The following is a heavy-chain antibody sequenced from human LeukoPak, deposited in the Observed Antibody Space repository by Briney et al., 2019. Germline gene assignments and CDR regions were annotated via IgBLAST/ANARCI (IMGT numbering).Heavy chain of an antibody. CDR3: AKAHLRFVYYFDY. V-gene: IGHV3-23*01. D-gene: IGHD3-10*01. CDR2: ISGSGGST. CDR1: GFTFSSYG. J-gene: IGHJ4*02. Sequence: GGSLRLSCAASGFTFSSYGMHWVRQAPGKGLEWVSAISGSGGSTYYADSVKGRFTISRDNSKNTLYLQMNSLRAEDTAVYYCAKAHLRFVYYFDYWGQGTLVTVSS.